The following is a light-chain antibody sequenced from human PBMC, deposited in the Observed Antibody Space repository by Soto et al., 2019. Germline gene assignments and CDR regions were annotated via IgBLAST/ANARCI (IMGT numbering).Light chain of an antibody. V-gene: IGKV1-39*01. CDR3: QQSFTTPFT. J-gene: IGKJ3*01. CDR1: QNIGSY. CDR2: AAS. Sequence: DIPMTQSPSSLSASVGDRVTITCRAGQNIGSYLNWYQHKAGKAPKLLIYAASIFQSGAPSRSSGSGSGTDFTLTIISLQPEDFATYYCQQSFTTPFTFGPGTTVDMK.